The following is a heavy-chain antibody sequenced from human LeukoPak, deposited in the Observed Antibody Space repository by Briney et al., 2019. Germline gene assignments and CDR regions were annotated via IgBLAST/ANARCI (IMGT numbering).Heavy chain of an antibody. CDR3: ARHTSLWFGELPYDLDY. J-gene: IGHJ4*02. CDR2: IDPSDSDT. D-gene: IGHD3-10*01. Sequence: GVSLQISSQGSGYSFTTYWITWVRQMPGKGLEWMGRIDPSDSDTKNSPSFPGHVTLSADKSINTAYVQWSTLKASDTAMYYCARHTSLWFGELPYDLDYWGQGTLVTVSS. V-gene: IGHV5-10-1*01. CDR1: GYSFTTYW.